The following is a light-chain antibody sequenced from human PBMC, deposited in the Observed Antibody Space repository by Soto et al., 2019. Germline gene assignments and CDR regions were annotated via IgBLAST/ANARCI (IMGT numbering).Light chain of an antibody. Sequence: QSALTQPASMSGSPGQSITISCPGTSSDVGSYYPVSWFQQHPGKAPKLIIYEVNKRPSGVSDRFYGSKSGNTASLTISGLKAADEAEYYCCSYAVDTTFFVFGTGTKLTDL. J-gene: IGLJ1*01. CDR2: EVN. V-gene: IGLV2-23*02. CDR1: SSDVGSYYP. CDR3: CSYAVDTTFFV.